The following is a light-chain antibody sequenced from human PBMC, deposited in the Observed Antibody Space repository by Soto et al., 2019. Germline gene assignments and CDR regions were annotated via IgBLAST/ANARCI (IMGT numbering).Light chain of an antibody. Sequence: IVLTQSPGTLSLSPGERATLTCRASQTITSFYLAWYQQKPGQAPRLLIYGASTRATGTPARFSGSGSGTEFTLTISSLQSEDYAVYFCQQYIRWPLTFGGGTKVEI. J-gene: IGKJ4*01. V-gene: IGKV3-15*01. CDR3: QQYIRWPLT. CDR2: GAS. CDR1: QTITSFY.